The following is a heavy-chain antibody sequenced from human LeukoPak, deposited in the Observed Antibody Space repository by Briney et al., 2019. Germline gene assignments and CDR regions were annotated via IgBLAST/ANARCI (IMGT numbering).Heavy chain of an antibody. CDR3: ARSDSSGYYHFDY. V-gene: IGHV3-21*01. CDR2: ISSSSSYI. CDR1: GFTFSSYS. Sequence: GGSLRLSCAASGFTFSSYSMNWVRQAPGKGLEWVSSISSSSSYIYYADSVKGRFTIPRDNAKNSPYLQMNSLRAEDTAVYYCARSDSSGYYHFDYWGQGTLVTVSS. J-gene: IGHJ4*02. D-gene: IGHD3-22*01.